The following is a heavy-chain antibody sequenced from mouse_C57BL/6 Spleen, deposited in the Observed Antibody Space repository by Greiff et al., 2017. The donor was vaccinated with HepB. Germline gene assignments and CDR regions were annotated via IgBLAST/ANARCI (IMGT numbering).Heavy chain of an antibody. CDR3: ARNGRSSFDY. CDR2: INPNNGGT. J-gene: IGHJ2*01. V-gene: IGHV1-18*01. Sequence: VQLQQSGPELVKPGASVKIPCKASGYTFTDYNMDWVNQSHGKSLEWIGDINPNNGGTFYNQKFKGKATLAVDKSSSTAYMELLSLTSEDTAVYYSARNGRSSFDYWGQGTTLTVSS. CDR1: GYTFTDYN. D-gene: IGHD1-3*01.